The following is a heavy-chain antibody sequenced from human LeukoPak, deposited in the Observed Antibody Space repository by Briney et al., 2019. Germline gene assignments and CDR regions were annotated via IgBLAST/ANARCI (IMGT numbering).Heavy chain of an antibody. CDR1: GFTFSSYG. CDR2: IWYDGSNK. J-gene: IGHJ4*02. Sequence: GSLRLSCAASGFTFSSYGMHWVRQAPGKGLEWVAVIWYDGSNKYYADSVKGRFTISRDNSKNTLYLQMNSLRAEDTAVYYCARNENSGWGYFDYWGQGTLVTVSS. D-gene: IGHD5-12*01. CDR3: ARNENSGWGYFDY. V-gene: IGHV3-33*01.